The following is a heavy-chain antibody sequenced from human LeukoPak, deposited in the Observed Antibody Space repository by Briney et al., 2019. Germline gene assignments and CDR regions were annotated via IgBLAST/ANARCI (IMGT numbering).Heavy chain of an antibody. D-gene: IGHD6-13*01. CDR1: GGTFSSYA. CDR2: IIPIFGTA. CDR3: ARSIAAAEADTYYFDY. J-gene: IGHJ4*02. V-gene: IGHV1-69*05. Sequence: GASVKVSCKASGGTFSSYAISWVRQAPGQGLEWMGGIIPIFGTANYAQKFQGRVTITTDESTSTAYMELSSLRSEDTAVYYCARSIAAAEADTYYFDYWGQGTLVTVSS.